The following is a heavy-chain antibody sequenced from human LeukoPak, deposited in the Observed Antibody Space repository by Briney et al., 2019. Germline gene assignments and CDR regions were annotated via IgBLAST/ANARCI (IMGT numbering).Heavy chain of an antibody. CDR3: ASSGGGSSDY. D-gene: IGHD1-26*01. V-gene: IGHV4-39*07. CDR1: GGSISSSSYY. CDR2: IYYSGST. Sequence: PSETLSLTCTVSGGSISSSSYYWGWIRQPPGKGLEWIGSIYYSGSTYYNPSLKSRVTISVDTSKNQFSLKLSSVTAADTAVYYCASSGGGSSDYWGQGTLVTVSS. J-gene: IGHJ4*02.